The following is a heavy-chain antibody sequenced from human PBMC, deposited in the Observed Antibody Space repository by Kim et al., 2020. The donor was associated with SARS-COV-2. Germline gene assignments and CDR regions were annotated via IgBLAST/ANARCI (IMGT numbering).Heavy chain of an antibody. CDR1: GFTFSTYD. Sequence: GGSLRLSCAASGFTFSTYDMNWVRQAPGKGLEWVSTISGISSHIYYADSVRGRFTISRDNAKTSVYLQMNNLRAEDTAVYYCARVHPPRRYNSMDGWDQGTTVTVSS. J-gene: IGHJ6*02. V-gene: IGHV3-21*01. CDR2: ISGISSHI. D-gene: IGHD3-16*02. CDR3: ARVHPPRRYNSMDG.